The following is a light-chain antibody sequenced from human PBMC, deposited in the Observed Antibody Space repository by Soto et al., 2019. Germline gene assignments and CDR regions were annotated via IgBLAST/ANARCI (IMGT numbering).Light chain of an antibody. CDR2: LGS. J-gene: IGKJ2*01. CDR1: QSLLHSNGYNY. CDR3: MQALQTKYT. V-gene: IGKV2-28*01. Sequence: DIVMTQSPLSLPVTPGEPASISCRSSQSLLHSNGYNYLDWYLQKPGQSPQLLIYLGSNRASGDHDRFSGSGSGTDFTLKISRVEAEDVGVYYCMQALQTKYTFGQGTKLEIK.